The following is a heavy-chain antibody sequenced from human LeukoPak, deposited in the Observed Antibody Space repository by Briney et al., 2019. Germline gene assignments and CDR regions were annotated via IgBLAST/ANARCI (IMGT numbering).Heavy chain of an antibody. CDR3: ARGGYYGSGSYSKYYFDY. J-gene: IGHJ4*02. D-gene: IGHD3-10*01. CDR1: GGCISSYY. Sequence: SETLSLTCTVSGGCISSYYWSWIRQPPGKGLEWIGYIYYSGSTNYNPSLKSRVTISVDTSKNQFSLKLSSVTAADTAVYYCARGGYYGSGSYSKYYFDYWGQGTLVTVSS. V-gene: IGHV4-59*01. CDR2: IYYSGST.